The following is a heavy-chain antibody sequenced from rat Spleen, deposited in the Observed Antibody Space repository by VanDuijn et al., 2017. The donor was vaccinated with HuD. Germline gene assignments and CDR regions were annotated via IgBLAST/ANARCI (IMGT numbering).Heavy chain of an antibody. J-gene: IGHJ3*01. CDR2: IWNTGGT. CDR3: TSPFRWFAY. V-gene: IGHV2-41*01. Sequence: QVQLKESGPGLVKPSLTLSLTCTVSGFSLSNYGVFWVRQPPGKGREWMGVIWNTGGTRYNSALKSRLSISKDTSKSQVFLKMNSLQTEDTAIYFCTSPFRWFAYWGQGTLVTVSS. CDR1: GFSLSNYG.